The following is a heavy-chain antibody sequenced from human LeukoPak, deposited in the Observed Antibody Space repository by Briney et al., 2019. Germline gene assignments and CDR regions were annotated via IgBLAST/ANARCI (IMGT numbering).Heavy chain of an antibody. Sequence: ASVKVSCKTSGYTFSDYGITWVRQAPGQRLEWMGWISNDNGNREYAQKIQGRVTMTRDTSTSTAYMELRSLTSDDTAVYYCARVTMVTTSPWSWGPKIIGQEVTWHDPWGQGTLVTVSS. CDR2: ISNDNGNR. J-gene: IGHJ5*02. V-gene: IGHV1-18*01. CDR1: GYTFSDYG. CDR3: ARVTMVTTSPWSWGPKIIGQEVTWHDP. D-gene: IGHD4/OR15-4a*01.